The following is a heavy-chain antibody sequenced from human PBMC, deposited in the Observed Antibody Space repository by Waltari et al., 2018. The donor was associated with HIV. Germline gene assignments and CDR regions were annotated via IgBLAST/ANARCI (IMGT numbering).Heavy chain of an antibody. CDR2: IYHSGST. CDR3: ARDSLRGYSYGFRWFDP. J-gene: IGHJ5*02. V-gene: IGHV4-38-2*02. D-gene: IGHD5-18*01. Sequence: QVQLQESGPGLVKPSETLSLTCTVSGYSISSGYYWGWIRQPPGKGLEWIGSIYHSGSTYYNPSLKSRVTISVDTSKNQFSLKLSSVTAADTAVYYCARDSLRGYSYGFRWFDPWGQGTLVTVSS. CDR1: GYSISSGYY.